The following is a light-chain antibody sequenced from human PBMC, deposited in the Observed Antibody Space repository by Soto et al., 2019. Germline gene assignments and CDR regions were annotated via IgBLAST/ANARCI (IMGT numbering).Light chain of an antibody. CDR2: AAS. Sequence: DIKMTQSPSSLSASVGDRVTITCRASQSISSYLNWYQQKPGKVPKLLIYAASSLESGVPSRFSGSGSGTDFTLTISSLQPEDFAIYYCQQSYSTPCTFGQGTKLEIK. V-gene: IGKV1-39*01. CDR3: QQSYSTPCT. J-gene: IGKJ2*02. CDR1: QSISSY.